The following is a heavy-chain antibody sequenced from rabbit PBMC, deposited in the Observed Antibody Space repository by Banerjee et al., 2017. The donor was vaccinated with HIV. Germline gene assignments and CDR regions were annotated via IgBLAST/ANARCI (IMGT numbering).Heavy chain of an antibody. Sequence: QEQLEESGGGLVKPEGSLTLTCKASGFSFSSSYYMCWVRQAPGKGLEWIACINTSSGNTVYATWAKGRFTISRTSSTTVALQMTSLTAADTATYFCARGGIGGAGYGRWGQGTLVTVS. D-gene: IGHD7-1*01. V-gene: IGHV1S45*01. CDR2: INTSSGNT. CDR3: ARGGIGGAGYGR. J-gene: IGHJ3*01. CDR1: GFSFSSSYY.